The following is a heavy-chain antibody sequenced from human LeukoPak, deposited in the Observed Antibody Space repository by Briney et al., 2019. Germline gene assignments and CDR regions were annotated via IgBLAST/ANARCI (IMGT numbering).Heavy chain of an antibody. CDR1: GYTFTSYG. CDR2: ISAYNGNT. Sequence: ASVKVSCKASGYTFTSYGISWVRQAPGQGLEWMGWISAYNGNTNYAQKLQGRVTMTTDTSTSTAYMELRSLRSDDTAVYYRARDASYSSGAWDWFDPWGQGTLVTVSS. V-gene: IGHV1-18*04. D-gene: IGHD6-19*01. J-gene: IGHJ5*02. CDR3: ARDASYSSGAWDWFDP.